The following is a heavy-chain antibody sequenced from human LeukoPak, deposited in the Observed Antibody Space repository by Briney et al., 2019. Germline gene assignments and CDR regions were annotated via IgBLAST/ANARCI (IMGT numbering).Heavy chain of an antibody. CDR1: GFTLSDHY. CDR3: ARDQNKGDFWSGYDYYFDY. J-gene: IGHJ4*02. CDR2: IKQDGSEK. V-gene: IGHV3-7*01. D-gene: IGHD3-3*01. Sequence: GGSLRLSCAGSGFTLSDHYMDWVRQAPGKGLEWVANIKQDGSEKYYVDSVKGRFTISRDNAKNSLYLQMNSLRAEDTAVYYCARDQNKGDFWSGYDYYFDYWGQGTLVTVSS.